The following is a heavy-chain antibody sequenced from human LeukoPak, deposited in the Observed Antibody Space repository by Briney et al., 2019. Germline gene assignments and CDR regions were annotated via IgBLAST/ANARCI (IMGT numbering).Heavy chain of an antibody. CDR1: GGSFSGYC. V-gene: IGHV4-34*01. Sequence: SETLSLTCAVYGGSFSGYCWSWIRQPPGKGLEWIGEINHSGSTNYNPSLKSRVTISVDTSKNQFSLKLSSVTAADTAVYYCARSRWLQFGRALDYWGQGTLVTVSS. CDR2: INHSGST. D-gene: IGHD5-24*01. J-gene: IGHJ4*02. CDR3: ARSRWLQFGRALDY.